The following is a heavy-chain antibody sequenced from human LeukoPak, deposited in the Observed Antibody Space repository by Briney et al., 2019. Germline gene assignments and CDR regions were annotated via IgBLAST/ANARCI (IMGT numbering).Heavy chain of an antibody. D-gene: IGHD5-12*01. Sequence: ASVKVSCKVSVYTLTELSIHWVRQAPGKGLEWMGGFDPEDGKTIYAQNFQGRVTMTEDTSTYTAHMELSSLRSEDTAVYYCATWMYGGYGPYYFGMDVWGQGTTVTVSS. CDR3: ATWMYGGYGPYYFGMDV. J-gene: IGHJ6*01. V-gene: IGHV1-24*01. CDR1: VYTLTELS. CDR2: FDPEDGKT.